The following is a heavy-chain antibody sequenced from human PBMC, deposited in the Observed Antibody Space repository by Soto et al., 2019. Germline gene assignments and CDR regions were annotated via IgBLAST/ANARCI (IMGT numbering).Heavy chain of an antibody. J-gene: IGHJ6*01. CDR3: ARLLGYCSSTSCYVVGYYYYGMDV. CDR1: GGTFSSYA. CDR2: IIPIFGTA. Sequence: QVQLVQSGAEVKKPGSSVKVSCKASGGTFSSYAISWVRQAPGQGLEWMGGIIPIFGTANYAQKFQGRVNITWDKSTSTAYVELSSLRSEDTAVYYCARLLGYCSSTSCYVVGYYYYGMDVWGQGTTVTVSS. D-gene: IGHD2-2*01. V-gene: IGHV1-69*06.